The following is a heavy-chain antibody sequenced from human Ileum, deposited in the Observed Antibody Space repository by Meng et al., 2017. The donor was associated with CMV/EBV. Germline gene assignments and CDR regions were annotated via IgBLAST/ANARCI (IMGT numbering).Heavy chain of an antibody. J-gene: IGHJ5*02. CDR3: ARDAKPASGIDLDP. V-gene: IGHV3-30*04. Sequence: SGFTFSRHAFHWFRHIPGRGLEWVAAIWPGGRDTVYAGSVKGRFTISRDNSKNTVYLQMNSLRPEDTALYYCARDAKPASGIDLDPWGQGTLVTVSS. D-gene: IGHD2-2*01. CDR2: IWPGGRDT. CDR1: GFTFSRHA.